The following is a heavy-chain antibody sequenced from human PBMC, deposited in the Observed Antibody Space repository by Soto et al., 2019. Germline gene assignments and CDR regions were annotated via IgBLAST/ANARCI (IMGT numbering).Heavy chain of an antibody. CDR3: LMVTYSGMDV. CDR1: GSPVTTYY. CDR2: INNRGNT. V-gene: IGHV4-34*01. J-gene: IGHJ6*02. D-gene: IGHD3-10*01. Sequence: PSETLSLTCAVDGSPVTTYYCTWIRQPPLKGLEWVGEINNRGNTNYNPSLKSRLTVSLDTSKTQFSLKLTSVTAADTAVYYCLMVTYSGMDVWGQGTTVTVSS.